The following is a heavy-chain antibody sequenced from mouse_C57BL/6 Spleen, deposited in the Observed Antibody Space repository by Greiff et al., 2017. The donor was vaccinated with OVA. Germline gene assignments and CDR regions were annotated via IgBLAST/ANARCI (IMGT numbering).Heavy chain of an antibody. D-gene: IGHD1-1*01. CDR1: GFSLTSYG. Sequence: VKLMESGPGLVAPSQSLSITCTASGFSLTSYGVSWVRQPPGKGLEWLGVIWGDGSTNDHSALISRLSISKDNSKSQVFLKLTSLQTDDTATYYCAKDYYGSRGGYWYFDVWGTGTTVTVSS. CDR3: AKDYYGSRGGYWYFDV. V-gene: IGHV2-3*01. J-gene: IGHJ1*03. CDR2: IWGDGST.